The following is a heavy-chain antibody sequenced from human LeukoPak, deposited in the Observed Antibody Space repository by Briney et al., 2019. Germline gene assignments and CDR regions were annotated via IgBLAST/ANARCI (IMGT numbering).Heavy chain of an antibody. J-gene: IGHJ5*02. CDR1: GFTFSSYS. CDR2: ISASSYYI. D-gene: IGHD1-1*01. CDR3: ARDKTGSSPEWFNP. Sequence: GGSLRLSCAASGFTFSSYSMNWVRQAPGKGLEWVSSISASSYYIYYADSVKGRFTISRDNAKNPLYLQMNSLRAEDTAVYYCARDKTGSSPEWFNPWGQGTLVTVSS. V-gene: IGHV3-21*01.